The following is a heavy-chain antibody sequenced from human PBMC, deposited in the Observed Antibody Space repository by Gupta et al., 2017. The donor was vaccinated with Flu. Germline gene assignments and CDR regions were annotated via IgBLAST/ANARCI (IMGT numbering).Heavy chain of an antibody. D-gene: IGHD6-6*01. CDR2: IHYSGST. CDR3: ARIGTTARPGN. CDR1: GGSISGSSYY. J-gene: IGHJ4*02. V-gene: IGHV4-39*01. Sequence: QLQLQASGPGLVKPSETLSLTCAVSGGSISGSSYYWGWIRQPPGKGLEWIGSIHYSGSTYYNPSLKSRVTISVETSKNQFSLKLTSVTAADTAVYFCARIGTTARPGNWGQGTLVTVSS.